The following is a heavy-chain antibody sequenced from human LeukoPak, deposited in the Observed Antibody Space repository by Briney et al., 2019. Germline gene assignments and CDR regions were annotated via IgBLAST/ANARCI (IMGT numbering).Heavy chain of an antibody. CDR2: TYPGDSDT. D-gene: IGHD2-15*01. CDR1: GYSFTSYW. J-gene: IGHJ4*02. V-gene: IGHV5-51*01. CDR3: ARIRRAAAATPFDY. Sequence: GESLKISCKGSGYSFTSYWIGWVRQMPGKGLEWMGITYPGDSDTRYSPSFQGQVTFSADKSTSTAYLQWASLKASDTAMYYCARIRRAAAATPFDYWGQGTLVSVSS.